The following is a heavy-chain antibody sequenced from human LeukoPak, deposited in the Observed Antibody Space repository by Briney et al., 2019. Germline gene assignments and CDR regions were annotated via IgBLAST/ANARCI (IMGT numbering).Heavy chain of an antibody. CDR2: ISGSGGST. D-gene: IGHD3-10*01. V-gene: IGHV3-23*01. CDR3: AKASRPPYYYGSAPDYYYGMDV. Sequence: GSLRLSCAASGFTFSSYAMSWVRQAPGKGLEWVSAISGSGGSTYYADSVKGRFTISRDNSKNTLYLQMNSLRAEDTAVYYCAKASRPPYYYGSAPDYYYGMDVWGQGTTVTVSS. J-gene: IGHJ6*02. CDR1: GFTFSSYA.